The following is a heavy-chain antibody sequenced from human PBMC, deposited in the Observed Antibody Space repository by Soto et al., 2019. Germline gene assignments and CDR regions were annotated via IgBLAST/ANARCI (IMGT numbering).Heavy chain of an antibody. V-gene: IGHV3-48*01. J-gene: IGHJ6*03. CDR2: ISSSSSTI. D-gene: IGHD2-2*01. CDR3: ATRGLSVDYQLLSSYYYYYMDV. CDR1: GFTFSSYS. Sequence: GGSLRLSCAASGFTFSSYSMNWVRQAPGKGLEWVSYISSSSSTIYYADSVKGRFTISRDNAKNSLYLQMNSLRAEDTAVYYCATRGLSVDYQLLSSYYYYYMDVWGKGTTVTVSS.